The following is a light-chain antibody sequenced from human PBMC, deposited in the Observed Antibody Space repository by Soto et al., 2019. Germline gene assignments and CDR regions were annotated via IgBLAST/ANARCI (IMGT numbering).Light chain of an antibody. CDR1: QSIGSSY. J-gene: IGKJ1*01. Sequence: EIVLTQSPGTLSLSPGERATLSCRASQSIGSSYLAWYQQKPGQAPRLLIYGASTRATGIPARFSGSGSGTEFTLTISSLQPEDVATYYCQKYNSAPQTFGQGTKVDIK. V-gene: IGKV3-20*01. CDR3: QKYNSAPQT. CDR2: GAS.